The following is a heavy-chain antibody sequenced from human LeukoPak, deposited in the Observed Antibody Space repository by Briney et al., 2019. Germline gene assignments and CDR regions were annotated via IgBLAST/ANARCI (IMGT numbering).Heavy chain of an antibody. D-gene: IGHD6-19*01. CDR1: GFTFGSYE. J-gene: IGHJ4*02. CDR3: ARNVYDLRGQWLVPGFVY. V-gene: IGHV3-48*03. Sequence: PGGSLRLSCAASGFTFGSYEMNWVRQAPGKGLEWVSCIGTIFSTTYYADSVKGRFTVSRDDAKSSLYLQMSSLRAEDTAVYYCARNVYDLRGQWLVPGFVYWGQGTLVTVSS. CDR2: IGTIFSTT.